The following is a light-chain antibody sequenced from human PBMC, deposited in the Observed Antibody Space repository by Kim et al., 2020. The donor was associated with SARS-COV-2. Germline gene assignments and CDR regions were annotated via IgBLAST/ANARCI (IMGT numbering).Light chain of an antibody. CDR1: KLGDKY. J-gene: IGLJ3*02. Sequence: SYELTQPPSVSVSPGQTASITCSGSKLGDKYAYWYQKKPGQSPILVIYQHTKRPSGISQRFSGSSFGNTATLTISRAQTMDEADYYCQAWDSSTAEFGGG. V-gene: IGLV3-1*01. CDR2: QHT. CDR3: QAWDSSTAE.